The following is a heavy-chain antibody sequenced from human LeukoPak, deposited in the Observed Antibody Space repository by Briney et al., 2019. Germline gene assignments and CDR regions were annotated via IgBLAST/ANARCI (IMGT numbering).Heavy chain of an antibody. CDR1: GFTFSSYG. D-gene: IGHD3-3*01. CDR2: IKQDGSEK. V-gene: IGHV3-7*01. J-gene: IGHJ4*02. Sequence: GGSLRLSCAASGFTFSSYGMHWVRQAPGKGLEWVANIKQDGSEKYYVDSVKGRFTISRDNAKNSLYLQMNSLRAEDTAVYYCARGRVEVTIFGVVTGYWVDYWGQGTLVTVSS. CDR3: ARGRVEVTIFGVVTGYWVDY.